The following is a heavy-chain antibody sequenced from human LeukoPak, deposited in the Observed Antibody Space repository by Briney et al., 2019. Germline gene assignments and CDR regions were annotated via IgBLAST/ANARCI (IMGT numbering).Heavy chain of an antibody. CDR3: AKPRNAVYYGAFDI. J-gene: IGHJ3*02. Sequence: GGSLRLSCTASGVTFRSYDMSWGGQAAGEGLGWVSAISGSCGSTYYADSVKGRFTISRDNSNNTLYLQMNSLRAEDTAVYYCAKPRNAVYYGAFDIWGQGTMVTVSS. CDR1: GVTFRSYD. V-gene: IGHV3-23*01. CDR2: ISGSCGST. D-gene: IGHD3-10*01.